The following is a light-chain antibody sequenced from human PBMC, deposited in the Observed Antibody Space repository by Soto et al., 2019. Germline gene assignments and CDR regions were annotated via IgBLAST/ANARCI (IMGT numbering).Light chain of an antibody. J-gene: IGKJ5*01. Sequence: EIVMTQSPATLSVSPGERATLSCRASQSVSSNLAWYQQKPGQAPRLLIYGASTRATGIPARFSGSGSGTEFTLTISSLQSEDFAVYYSQQYTNWPPITLGQGTRLEIK. CDR1: QSVSSN. V-gene: IGKV3-15*01. CDR2: GAS. CDR3: QQYTNWPPIT.